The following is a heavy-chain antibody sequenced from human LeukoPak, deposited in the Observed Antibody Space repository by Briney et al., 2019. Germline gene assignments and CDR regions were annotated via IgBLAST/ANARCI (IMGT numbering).Heavy chain of an antibody. V-gene: IGHV3-53*01. CDR3: AREKDGHFDY. D-gene: IGHD5-24*01. CDR2: IYSGGST. Sequence: GGSLRLSCAASGFTFSSYWMSWVRQAPGKGLEWVSVIYSGGSTYYADSVKGRFTISRDNSKNTLYLQMNSLRAEDTAVYYCAREKDGHFDYWGQGTLVTVSS. J-gene: IGHJ4*02. CDR1: GFTFSSYW.